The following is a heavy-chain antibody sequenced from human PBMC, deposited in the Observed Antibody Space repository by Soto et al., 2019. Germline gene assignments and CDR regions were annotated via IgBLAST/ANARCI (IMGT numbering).Heavy chain of an antibody. J-gene: IGHJ4*02. Sequence: QVQLVESGGGVVQPGRSLRLSCAASGFTFSSYGMHWVRQAPGKGLECVAVISYDGSNKYYADSVKGRFTISRDNSKNTLYLQMNSLRAEDTAVYYCAKGRDYSSGYYWGQGTLVTVSS. CDR2: ISYDGSNK. CDR3: AKGRDYSSGYY. CDR1: GFTFSSYG. V-gene: IGHV3-30*18. D-gene: IGHD6-19*01.